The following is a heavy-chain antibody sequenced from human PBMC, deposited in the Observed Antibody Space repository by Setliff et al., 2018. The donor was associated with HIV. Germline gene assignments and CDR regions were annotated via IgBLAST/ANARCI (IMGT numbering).Heavy chain of an antibody. CDR2: IYHSGTT. Sequence: SETLSLTCAVSGYSINSINSAYYWGWIRLPPGKGLEWIGVIYHSGTTYHNPSLKSRLIISVDTSKNQFSLKLNSVTAADTALYYCARLMGATTGSRWFFDVWGRGTPVTVSS. CDR3: ARLMGATTGSRWFFDV. D-gene: IGHD1-26*01. V-gene: IGHV4-38-2*01. J-gene: IGHJ2*01. CDR1: GYSINSINSAYY.